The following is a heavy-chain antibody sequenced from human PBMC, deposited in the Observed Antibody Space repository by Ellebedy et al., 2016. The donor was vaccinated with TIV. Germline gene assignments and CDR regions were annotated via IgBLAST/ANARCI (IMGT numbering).Heavy chain of an antibody. V-gene: IGHV3-48*03. CDR2: ISSSCTTK. CDR1: GFPFSSFE. J-gene: IGHJ6*02. Sequence: PGGSLRLSCAASGFPFSSFEFNWVRQSPGKGLEWVSYISSSCTTKYYADSVKGRFTISRDNAKNSLYLQMNSLRAEDTAVYYCAAAHYYFYGKDVWGQGTRVTVSS. CDR3: AAAHYYFYGKDV. D-gene: IGHD2-15*01.